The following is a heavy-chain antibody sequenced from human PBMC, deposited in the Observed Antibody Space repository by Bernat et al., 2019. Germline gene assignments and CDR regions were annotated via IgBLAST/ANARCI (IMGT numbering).Heavy chain of an antibody. Sequence: EVQLLASGGGLVQPGGSLRLSCAASGFTFSSYAMSWVRQAPGKGLEWVSAISGSGGSTYYADSVKGRLTISGDKSKSTLYLQMNSLRAEDTTVYYCRSEWHMITFGGVPDYWGQGTLVTVSS. V-gene: IGHV3-23*01. CDR1: GFTFSSYA. CDR3: RSEWHMITFGGVPDY. CDR2: ISGSGGST. J-gene: IGHJ4*02. D-gene: IGHD3-16*01.